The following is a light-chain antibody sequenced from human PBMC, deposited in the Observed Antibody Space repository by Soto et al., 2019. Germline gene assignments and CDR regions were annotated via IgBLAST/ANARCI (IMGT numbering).Light chain of an antibody. CDR2: AAS. V-gene: IGKV1-39*01. J-gene: IGKJ5*01. Sequence: DIQMTQSPSSLSASVGDRVTITCRASQSISSYLNWYQQKPGKAPKLLIYAASSLQSGVPSRFSGSRSGTDFTLTISSLQPEDFATYYCQQSYGTPITFGQGTRL. CDR1: QSISSY. CDR3: QQSYGTPIT.